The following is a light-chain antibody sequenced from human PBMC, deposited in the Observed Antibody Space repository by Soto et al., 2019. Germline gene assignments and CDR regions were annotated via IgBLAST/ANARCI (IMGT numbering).Light chain of an antibody. V-gene: IGKV3-15*01. Sequence: EIVMTQSPATLSVSPGERATLSCRASQSVSSNLAWYQQKPGQAPRLLIYGASTRATGIPARFSGSGSGTEFTLTFSSLQSKVFAVYSGQQNNNGPPNSVFARGTKGDIK. J-gene: IGKJ3*01. CDR2: GAS. CDR1: QSVSSN. CDR3: QQNNNGPPNSV.